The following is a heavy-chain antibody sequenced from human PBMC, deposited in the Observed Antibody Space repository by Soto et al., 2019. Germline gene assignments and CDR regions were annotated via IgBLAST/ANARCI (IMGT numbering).Heavy chain of an antibody. D-gene: IGHD2-2*01. CDR2: ISAYNGNT. J-gene: IGHJ4*02. CDR1: GYTFTSYG. Sequence: QVQLVQSGAEVKKPGASVKVSCKASGYTFTSYGISWVRQAPGQGLEWMGWISAYNGNTNYAQKLQGRVTMTTDTPTSTAYMELRSLRSDDTAVYYCAGDGWDIVVVPAADFDYWGQGTLVTVSS. CDR3: AGDGWDIVVVPAADFDY. V-gene: IGHV1-18*01.